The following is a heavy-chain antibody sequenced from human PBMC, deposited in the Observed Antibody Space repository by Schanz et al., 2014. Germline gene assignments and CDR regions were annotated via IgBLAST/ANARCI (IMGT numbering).Heavy chain of an antibody. CDR3: AKVAPAATYLDS. CDR2: INSRSNFI. Sequence: EMQLLESGGGLAQPGGSLRLSCTASRIIFGTYSMNWIRQTPKGLEWVSSINSRSNFIYYADSVKGRFTISRDNAKNSLFLQMNSLSAEDTAVYYCAKVAPAATYLDSWGLGTLVTVSS. CDR1: RIIFGTYS. D-gene: IGHD2-2*01. J-gene: IGHJ4*02. V-gene: IGHV3-21*04.